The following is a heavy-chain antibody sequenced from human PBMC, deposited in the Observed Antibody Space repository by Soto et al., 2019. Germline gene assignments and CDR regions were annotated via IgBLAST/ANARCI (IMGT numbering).Heavy chain of an antibody. V-gene: IGHV3-30*18. CDR3: AKEVRYYYDSSGVDAFDI. J-gene: IGHJ3*02. CDR2: ISYGGSDQ. D-gene: IGHD3-22*01. Sequence: QVQLVESGGGVVQPGRSLRLSCAASGFTFSSYGMHWVRQAPGKGLEWVAVISYGGSDQYYADSVKGRYTISRDNSKNKVYLQMNSLRAEDTAVYYCAKEVRYYYDSSGVDAFDIWGQGTTVTVSS. CDR1: GFTFSSYG.